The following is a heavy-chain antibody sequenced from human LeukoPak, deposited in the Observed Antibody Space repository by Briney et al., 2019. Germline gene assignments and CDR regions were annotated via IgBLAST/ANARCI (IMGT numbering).Heavy chain of an antibody. Sequence: ASVKVSCKASGGSFTFTSHAFSWVRQAPGQGLEWMGGLIPIYGSANYAQKFQGRVTITSDESTRTVYMELSSLRPEYSAVYYCAGFFYDNSGDAFDLWGQGTMVTVSS. V-gene: IGHV1-69*01. J-gene: IGHJ3*01. CDR1: GGSFTFTSHA. CDR3: AGFFYDNSGDAFDL. D-gene: IGHD3-22*01. CDR2: LIPIYGSA.